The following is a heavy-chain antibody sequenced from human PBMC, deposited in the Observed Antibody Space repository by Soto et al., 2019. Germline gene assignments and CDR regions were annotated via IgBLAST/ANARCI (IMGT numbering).Heavy chain of an antibody. J-gene: IGHJ3*02. CDR2: IVVGSGNT. Sequence: VKVSCKASGFTFTSSAMQWVRQARGQRLEWIGWIVVGSGNTNYAQKFQERVTITRDMSTSTAYMELSSLRSEDTAVYYCAAAGSGYDYSAFDIWGQGTMVTVSS. D-gene: IGHD5-12*01. CDR3: AAAGSGYDYSAFDI. V-gene: IGHV1-58*02. CDR1: GFTFTSSA.